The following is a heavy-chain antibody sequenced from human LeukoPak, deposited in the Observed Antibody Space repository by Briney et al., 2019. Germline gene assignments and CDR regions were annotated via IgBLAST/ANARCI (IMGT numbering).Heavy chain of an antibody. CDR1: SGSIGGGGYY. CDR2: LYSNGNT. CDR3: WRAADH. V-gene: IGHV4-39*01. Sequence: PSETLSLTCSFSSGSIGGGGYYWGWVRQPPGKGLEWIASLYSNGNTFYNPSLKSRVTISEESSKSQFSLKLRTVTAADTAVYFCWRAADHWGQGILVTVSS. J-gene: IGHJ4*02.